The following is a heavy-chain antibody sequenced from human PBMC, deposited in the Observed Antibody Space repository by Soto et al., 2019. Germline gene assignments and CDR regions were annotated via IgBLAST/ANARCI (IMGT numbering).Heavy chain of an antibody. V-gene: IGHV1-18*01. D-gene: IGHD2-15*01. Sequence: QVQLVQSGAEVKKPGASVKVSCKASGYTFTSYGISWVRQAPGQGLEWMGWISAYNGNTNYAQKLQGRVTMTTDTSTSTAYMERMSLRSDDTAVYYCARPARVVAATRGPNDAFDIWGQGTMGTVSS. CDR3: ARPARVVAATRGPNDAFDI. CDR2: ISAYNGNT. CDR1: GYTFTSYG. J-gene: IGHJ3*02.